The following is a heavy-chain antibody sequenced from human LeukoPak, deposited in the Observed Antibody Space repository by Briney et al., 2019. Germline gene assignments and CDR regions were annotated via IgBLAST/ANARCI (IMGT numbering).Heavy chain of an antibody. CDR2: FDPEDGET. Sequence: ASVKVSCKVSGYNLTELSMHWVRQAPGKGLEWMGTFDPEDGETIYAQKFQGRVTMTEDTSTDTAYMELSSLRSEDTAVYYCATDFPKYGSGSRARDYWGQGTLVTVSS. CDR1: GYNLTELS. V-gene: IGHV1-24*01. CDR3: ATDFPKYGSGSRARDY. D-gene: IGHD3-10*01. J-gene: IGHJ4*02.